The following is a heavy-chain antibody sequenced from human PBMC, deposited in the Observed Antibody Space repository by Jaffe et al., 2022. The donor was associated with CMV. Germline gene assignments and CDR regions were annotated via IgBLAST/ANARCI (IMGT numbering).Heavy chain of an antibody. D-gene: IGHD2-15*01. CDR2: IYPGDSDT. Sequence: EVQLVQSGAEVKKPGESLKISCKGSGYSFTSYWIGWVRQMPGKGLEWMGIIYPGDSDTRYSPSFQGQVTISADKSISTAYLQWSSLKASDTAMYYCARHIRKGGKTPPGYYYYYMDVWGKGTTVTVSS. V-gene: IGHV5-51*01. J-gene: IGHJ6*03. CDR1: GYSFTSYW. CDR3: ARHIRKGGKTPPGYYYYYMDV.